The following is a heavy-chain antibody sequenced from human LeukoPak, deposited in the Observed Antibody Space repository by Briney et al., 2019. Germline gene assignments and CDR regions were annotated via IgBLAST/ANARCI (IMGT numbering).Heavy chain of an antibody. Sequence: ASVKVSCKASGYTFTSYGISWVRQAPGQGLEWMGGIIPIFGTANYAQKFQGRVTITADESTSTAYMELSSLRSEDTAVYYCARGLGILTGYLDYWGQGTLVTVSS. V-gene: IGHV1-69*13. CDR1: GYTFTSYG. CDR3: ARGLGILTGYLDY. D-gene: IGHD3-9*01. CDR2: IIPIFGTA. J-gene: IGHJ4*02.